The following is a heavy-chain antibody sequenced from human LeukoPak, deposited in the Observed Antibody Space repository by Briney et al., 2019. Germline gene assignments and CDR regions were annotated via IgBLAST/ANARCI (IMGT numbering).Heavy chain of an antibody. CDR2: ISAYNGNT. J-gene: IGHJ4*02. Sequence: ASVTVSCKASGGTFSCYAISWVRQAPGQGLEWMGWISAYNGNTNYAQKLQGRVTMTTDTSTSTAYMELRSLRSDDTAVYYCARFVGYDSSGYYYAYYFDYWGQGTLVTVSS. V-gene: IGHV1-18*01. CDR1: GGTFSCYA. CDR3: ARFVGYDSSGYYYAYYFDY. D-gene: IGHD3-22*01.